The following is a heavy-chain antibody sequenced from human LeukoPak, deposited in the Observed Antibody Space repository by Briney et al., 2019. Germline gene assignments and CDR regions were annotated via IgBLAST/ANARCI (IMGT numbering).Heavy chain of an antibody. CDR1: GYTFTSYD. CDR3: AREGLWFGEFHNWFDP. V-gene: IGHV1-8*01. D-gene: IGHD3-10*01. J-gene: IGHJ5*02. Sequence: ASVKVSCKASGYTFTSYDINWVRQATGQGLEWMGWMNPNSGNTGYAQKFQGRVTMTRNTSISTACMELSSLRSEDTAVYYCAREGLWFGEFHNWFDPWGQGTLVTVSS. CDR2: MNPNSGNT.